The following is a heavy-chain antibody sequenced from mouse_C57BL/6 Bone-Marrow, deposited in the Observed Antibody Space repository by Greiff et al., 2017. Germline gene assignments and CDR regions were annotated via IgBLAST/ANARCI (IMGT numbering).Heavy chain of an antibody. V-gene: IGHV1-9*01. CDR2: ILPGSGST. J-gene: IGHJ2*01. CDR3: ARGQYYYGSDY. D-gene: IGHD1-1*01. CDR1: GYTFTGYW. Sequence: VQLQQSGAELMKPGASVKLSCKASGYTFTGYWIEWVKQRPGHGLEWIGEILPGSGSTNYNEKFKGKATFTADTSSNTAYMILSSLTTEDSAVYYGARGQYYYGSDYWGQGTTLTVSS.